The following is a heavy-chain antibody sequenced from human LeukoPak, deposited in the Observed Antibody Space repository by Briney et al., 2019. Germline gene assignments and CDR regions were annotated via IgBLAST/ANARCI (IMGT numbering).Heavy chain of an antibody. Sequence: GGSLRLSCAASGITFSTYAMTWVRQAPGKGLEWLANILPDGSQKYYVDSVKGRFTISRDNPKNSLYLQINNLRAEDTAVYYCGRLAHNAWYAIDFWGQGTLVTVSS. CDR3: GRLAHNAWYAIDF. J-gene: IGHJ4*02. V-gene: IGHV3-7*01. CDR1: GITFSTYA. CDR2: ILPDGSQK. D-gene: IGHD2-2*01.